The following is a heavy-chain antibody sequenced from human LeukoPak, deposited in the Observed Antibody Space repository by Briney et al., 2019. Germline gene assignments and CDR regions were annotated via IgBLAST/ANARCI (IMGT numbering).Heavy chain of an antibody. V-gene: IGHV3-23*01. CDR2: ISGSGGST. D-gene: IGHD4-17*01. CDR1: GFTFSSYA. CDR3: AKDTALMTVTTYDY. Sequence: GGSLRLSCAASGFTFSSYAMSWVRQAPGKGLDWVSAISGSGGSTYYADSVKGRFTISRDNSKNMLYLQMNSLRAEDTAVYYCAKDTALMTVTTYDYWGQGTLVTVSS. J-gene: IGHJ4*02.